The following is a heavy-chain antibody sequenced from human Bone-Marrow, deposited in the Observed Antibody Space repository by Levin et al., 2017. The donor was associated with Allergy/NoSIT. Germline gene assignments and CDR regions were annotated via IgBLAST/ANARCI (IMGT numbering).Heavy chain of an antibody. D-gene: IGHD6-13*01. Sequence: SQTLSLTCTVSGGSISSYYWSWIRQPPGKGLEWIGYIYYSGSTNYNPSLKSRVTISVDTSKNQFSLKLSSVTAADTAVYYCARQAAAAGTRGFDYWGQGTLVTVSS. CDR2: IYYSGST. J-gene: IGHJ4*02. CDR1: GGSISSYY. CDR3: ARQAAAAGTRGFDY. V-gene: IGHV4-59*08.